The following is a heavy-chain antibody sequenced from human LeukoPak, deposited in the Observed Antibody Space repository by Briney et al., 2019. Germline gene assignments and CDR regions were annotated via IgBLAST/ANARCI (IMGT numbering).Heavy chain of an antibody. D-gene: IGHD2-21*02. J-gene: IGHJ4*02. CDR3: ARDSPAYCGGDCYPDY. V-gene: IGHV1-69*04. CDR1: GGTFSSYA. Sequence: SVKVSCKASGGTFSSYAISWVRQAPGQGLEWMGRIIPILGIANYAQKFQGRVTITADKSTSTAYMELSSLRSEDTAVYYCARDSPAYCGGDCYPDYWGQGTLVTVSS. CDR2: IIPILGIA.